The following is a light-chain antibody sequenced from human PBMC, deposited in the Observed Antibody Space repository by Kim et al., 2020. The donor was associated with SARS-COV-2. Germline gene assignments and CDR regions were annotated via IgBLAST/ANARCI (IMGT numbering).Light chain of an antibody. CDR1: QSVSSN. CDR2: GAS. J-gene: IGKJ4*01. CDR3: HQYNNWPLT. Sequence: SMSPGERATLSCRASQSVSSNLAWYQQKPGQAPRLLIYGASTRATGIPARFSGSGSGTQFTLTISSLQSEDFAVYYCHQYNNWPLTFGGGTKVDIK. V-gene: IGKV3-15*01.